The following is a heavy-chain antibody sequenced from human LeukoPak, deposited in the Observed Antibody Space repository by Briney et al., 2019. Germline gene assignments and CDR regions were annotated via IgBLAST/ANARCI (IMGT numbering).Heavy chain of an antibody. CDR1: GFIFSSYG. D-gene: IGHD2-15*01. CDR2: IRYDGSNK. Sequence: GGSLRLSCAASGFIFSSYGMHWVRQAPGKGLEWVAFIRYDGSNKYYADSVKGRFTISRDNSKNTLYLQMNSLRAEDTAVYYCAKDFSELPEFDYWGQGTLVTVSS. CDR3: AKDFSELPEFDY. J-gene: IGHJ4*02. V-gene: IGHV3-30*02.